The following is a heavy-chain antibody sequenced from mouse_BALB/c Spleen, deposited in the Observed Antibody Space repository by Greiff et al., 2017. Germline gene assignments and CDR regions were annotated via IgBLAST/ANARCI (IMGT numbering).Heavy chain of an antibody. CDR3: ARCTTATYLDY. D-gene: IGHD1-2*01. CDR1: GFNIKDTY. J-gene: IGHJ2*01. CDR2: IDPANGNT. V-gene: IGHV14-3*02. Sequence: VQLQQSGAELVKPGASVKLSCTASGFNIKDTYMHWVKQRPEQGLEWIGRIDPANGNTKYDPKFQGKATITADTSSNTAYLQLSSLTSEDTAVYYCARCTTATYLDYWGQGTTLTVSS.